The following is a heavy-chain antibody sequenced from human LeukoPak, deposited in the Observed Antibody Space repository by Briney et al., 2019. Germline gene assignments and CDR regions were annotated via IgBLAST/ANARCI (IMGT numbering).Heavy chain of an antibody. J-gene: IGHJ5*02. V-gene: IGHV3-11*04. D-gene: IGHD6-13*01. CDR1: GFTFSDYY. Sequence: GGSLRLSCAASGFTFSDYYMSWIRQAPGKGLEWVSYISSSGSTIYYADSVKGRFTISRDNAKNSLYLQMNSLRAEDTAVYYCARAAGDIAAADWFDPWGQGTLVTVSS. CDR2: ISSSGSTI. CDR3: ARAAGDIAAADWFDP.